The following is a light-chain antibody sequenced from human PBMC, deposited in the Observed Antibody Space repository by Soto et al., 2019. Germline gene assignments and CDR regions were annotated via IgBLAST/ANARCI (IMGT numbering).Light chain of an antibody. CDR2: RSN. CDR3: AAWDDSLTGFYV. V-gene: IGLV1-47*01. J-gene: IGLJ1*01. Sequence: QSVLTQPPSASGTPGQTVTISCSGSSSNIGSNYVYWYQQFPGAAPKLLIYRSNQRPSGVPDRFSGSKSGTSASLAISGLRSEDEATYYCAAWDDSLTGFYVFGTGTKLTVL. CDR1: SSNIGSNY.